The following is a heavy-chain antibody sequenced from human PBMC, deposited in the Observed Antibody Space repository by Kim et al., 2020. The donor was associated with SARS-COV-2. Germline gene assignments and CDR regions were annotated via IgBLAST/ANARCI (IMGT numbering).Heavy chain of an antibody. J-gene: IGHJ5*02. V-gene: IGHV3-20*03. Sequence: TDSAGSVRGRFSISRDNDNNSLYLQMNSLRGEDTAFYYCVRGGRTSWFDPWGQGTLVTVSS. D-gene: IGHD3-16*01. CDR2: T. CDR3: VRGGRTSWFDP.